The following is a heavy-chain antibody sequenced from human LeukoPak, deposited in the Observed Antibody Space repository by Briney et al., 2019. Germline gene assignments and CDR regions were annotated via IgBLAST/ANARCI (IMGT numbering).Heavy chain of an antibody. D-gene: IGHD6-13*01. CDR1: GFTFSNYE. CDR3: ARESSWDEFDY. V-gene: IGHV3-48*03. CDR2: ISSSGSTI. J-gene: IGHJ4*02. Sequence: PGGSLRLSCAASGFTFSNYEMNWVRQAPGKGLEWVSYISSSGSTIYYADSMKGRFTISRDNAKNSLYLQMNSLRAEDTAVYYCARESSWDEFDYWGQGTLVTVSS.